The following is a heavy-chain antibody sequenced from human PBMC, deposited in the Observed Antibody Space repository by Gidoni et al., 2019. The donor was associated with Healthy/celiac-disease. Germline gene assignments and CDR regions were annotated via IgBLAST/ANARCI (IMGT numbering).Heavy chain of an antibody. CDR3: AKDSLTAMVTYEYFQH. Sequence: EVQLLESGGGLVQPGGSLRLSCAASGFTFSSYAMSWVRQAPGKGLEWVSAISGSGGSTYYADSVKGRFTISRDNSKNTLYLQMNSLRAEDTAVYYCAKDSLTAMVTYEYFQHWGQGTLVTVSS. CDR1: GFTFSSYA. J-gene: IGHJ1*01. D-gene: IGHD5-18*01. V-gene: IGHV3-23*01. CDR2: ISGSGGST.